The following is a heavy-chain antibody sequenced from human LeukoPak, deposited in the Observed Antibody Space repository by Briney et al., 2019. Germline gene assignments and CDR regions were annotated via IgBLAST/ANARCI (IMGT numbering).Heavy chain of an antibody. J-gene: IGHJ4*02. CDR3: ARGGIAAAGRLRGTFDY. CDR2: IIPIFGTA. CDR1: GGTFSSYA. D-gene: IGHD6-13*01. V-gene: IGHV1-69*05. Sequence: GSSVRVSCTASGGTFSSYAISWVRQGPGQGLEWMGGIIPIFGTANYAQTFQGRVTITTDESTSTAYMELSSLRSEDTAVYYCARGGIAAAGRLRGTFDYWGQGTLVTVSP.